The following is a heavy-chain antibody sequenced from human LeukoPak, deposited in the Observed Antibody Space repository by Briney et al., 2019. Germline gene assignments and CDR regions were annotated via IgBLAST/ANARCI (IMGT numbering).Heavy chain of an antibody. V-gene: IGHV4-34*01. CDR1: GGSFSGYY. D-gene: IGHD2-21*02. CDR2: INHSGGT. Sequence: SETLSLTCAVYGGSFSGYYWSWIRQPPGKGLEWIGEINHSGGTNYNPSLKSRVTISVDTSKNQFSLKLSSVTAADTAVYYCARGGGVVTAIIRPFDYWGQGTLVTVSS. J-gene: IGHJ4*02. CDR3: ARGGGVVTAIIRPFDY.